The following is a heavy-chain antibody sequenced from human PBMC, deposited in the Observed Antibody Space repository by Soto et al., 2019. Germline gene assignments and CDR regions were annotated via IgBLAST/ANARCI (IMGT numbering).Heavy chain of an antibody. J-gene: IGHJ4*02. V-gene: IGHV3-23*01. CDR1: GFTFSNYA. CDR3: AKHTPTMDIVVVVAATFDY. Sequence: GGSLRLSCAASGFTFSNYAMSWVRQAPGKGLEWVSAISGSGGSTYYADSVKGRFTISRDNSKNTLYLQMNSLRAEDTAVYYCAKHTPTMDIVVVVAATFDYWGQGTLVTVSS. CDR2: ISGSGGST. D-gene: IGHD2-15*01.